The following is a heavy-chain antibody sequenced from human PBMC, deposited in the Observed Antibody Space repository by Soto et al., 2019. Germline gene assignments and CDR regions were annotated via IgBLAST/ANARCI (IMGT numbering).Heavy chain of an antibody. D-gene: IGHD3-22*01. CDR1: GYTFTSYG. Sequence: ASVKVSCKASGYTFTSYGISWVRQAPGQGLEWMGWISAYNGNTNYAQKLQGRVTMTTDTSTSTAYMELRSLRSDDAAVYYCARDYYDSSGYRHDAFDIWGQGTMVTVS. CDR2: ISAYNGNT. CDR3: ARDYYDSSGYRHDAFDI. J-gene: IGHJ3*02. V-gene: IGHV1-18*01.